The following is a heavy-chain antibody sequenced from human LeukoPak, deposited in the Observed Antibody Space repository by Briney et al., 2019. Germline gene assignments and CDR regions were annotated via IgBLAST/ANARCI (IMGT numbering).Heavy chain of an antibody. J-gene: IGHJ5*02. CDR2: IYYSGST. Sequence: SETLSLTCTVSGGSISSYYWSWIRQPPGKGLEWIGYIYYSGSTNYNPFLKSRVTISVDTSKNQFSLKLSSVTAADTAVYYCARDRDDYGWFDPWGQGTLVTVPS. CDR1: GGSISSYY. V-gene: IGHV4-59*01. D-gene: IGHD5-24*01. CDR3: ARDRDDYGWFDP.